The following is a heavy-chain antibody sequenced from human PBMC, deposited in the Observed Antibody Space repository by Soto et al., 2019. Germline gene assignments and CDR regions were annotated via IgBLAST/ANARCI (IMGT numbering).Heavy chain of an antibody. CDR1: GFTFSSYA. CDR3: ARGGRGYEFDY. CDR2: ISSNGGST. Sequence: GGSLRLSCAASGFTFSSYAMHWVRQAPGKGLEYVSAISSNGGSTDYANSVKGRFTISRDNSKNTLYLQMGSLRAEDMAVYYCARGGRGYEFDYWGQGTLVTVPS. J-gene: IGHJ4*02. V-gene: IGHV3-64*01. D-gene: IGHD5-12*01.